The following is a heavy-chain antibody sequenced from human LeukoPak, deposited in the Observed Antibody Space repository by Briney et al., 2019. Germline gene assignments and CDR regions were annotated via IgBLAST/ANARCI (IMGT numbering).Heavy chain of an antibody. D-gene: IGHD1-26*01. CDR2: IDKHGSGK. CDR3: ARDAGWGYYDL. Sequence: GGSLRLSCVASGFTFSTSWVTWVRQAPGKGLEWVANIDKHGSGKYYADSVKGRFAISRDYASNSVFLQMDSLRAEDTSVYYCARDAGWGYYDLWGQGTPVTVSS. CDR1: GFTFSTSW. V-gene: IGHV3-7*01. J-gene: IGHJ4*02.